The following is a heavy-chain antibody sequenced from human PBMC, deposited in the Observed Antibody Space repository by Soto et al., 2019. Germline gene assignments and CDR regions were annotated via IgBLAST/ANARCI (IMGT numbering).Heavy chain of an antibody. V-gene: IGHV4-34*01. CDR2: INHSGST. CDR1: GGSFSGYY. J-gene: IGHJ5*02. CDR3: ARSPVLRYCGGDCYSAP. Sequence: SETLSLTCAVYGGSFSGYYWSWIRQPPGKGLEWIGEINHSGSTNYNPSLKSRVTISVDTSKNQFSLKLSSVTAADTAVYYCARSPVLRYCGGDCYSAPWGQGTLVTVSS. D-gene: IGHD2-21*02.